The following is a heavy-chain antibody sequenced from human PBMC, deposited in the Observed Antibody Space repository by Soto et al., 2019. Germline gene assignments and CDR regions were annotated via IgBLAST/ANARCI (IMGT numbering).Heavy chain of an antibody. D-gene: IGHD3-10*01. Sequence: VKVSYKASGSCFTNNDLRWVRQAAGQGLEWMGWMNPGSGDTGYAQKFQGRVTMTRDMSIATAYMELSSLRSDDSAIYYCARREKFGSLKWFDPWGKVTLVTVSS. CDR2: MNPGSGDT. CDR3: ARREKFGSLKWFDP. J-gene: IGHJ5*02. V-gene: IGHV1-8*01. CDR1: GSCFTNND.